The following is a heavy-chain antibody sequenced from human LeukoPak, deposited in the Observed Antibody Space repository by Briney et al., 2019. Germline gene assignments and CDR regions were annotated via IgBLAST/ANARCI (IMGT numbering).Heavy chain of an antibody. CDR2: IKSKTDGGTT. V-gene: IGHV3-15*01. CDR1: GFTFSNAW. J-gene: IGHJ4*02. CDR3: ARGPAGDYADY. Sequence: GGSLRLSCAASGFTFSNAWMSWVRQAPGKGLEWVGRIKSKTDGGTTDYAAPVKGRFTISRDNSKNTLYLQMNSLRAEGTAVYYCARGPAGDYADYWGQGTLVTVSS. D-gene: IGHD4-17*01.